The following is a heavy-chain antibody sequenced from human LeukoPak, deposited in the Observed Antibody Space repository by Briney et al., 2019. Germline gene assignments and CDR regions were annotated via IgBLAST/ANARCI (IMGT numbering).Heavy chain of an antibody. CDR2: IKSKTDGGTT. CDR3: TTGTGGYDWYLGLTDAFDI. CDR1: GFTFSNAW. J-gene: IGHJ3*02. Sequence: KAGGSLRLSCAASGFTFSNAWMSWVRQAPGKGLEWVGRIKSKTDGGTTDYAAPVKGRFTISRDDSKNTLYLQMNSLKTEDTAVYYCTTGTGGYDWYLGLTDAFDIWGQGTMVTVSS. D-gene: IGHD5-12*01. V-gene: IGHV3-15*01.